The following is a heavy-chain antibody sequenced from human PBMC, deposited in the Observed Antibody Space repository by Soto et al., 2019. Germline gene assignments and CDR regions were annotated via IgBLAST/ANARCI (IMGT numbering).Heavy chain of an antibody. J-gene: IGHJ5*02. V-gene: IGHV1-69*01. Sequence: QLQLVQSGTEVKTPGSSMKVSCKASGGTFNSDDSNWERQAPAQGLEWMGGISPLVETPTYAQKFQGRVPITADESTNTVYMELSSLRSEDTAMYYCARLSRPNYYDTSGFFRDNWFDPWGQGTLVTVSS. CDR1: GGTFNSDD. D-gene: IGHD3-22*01. CDR3: ARLSRPNYYDTSGFFRDNWFDP. CDR2: ISPLVETP.